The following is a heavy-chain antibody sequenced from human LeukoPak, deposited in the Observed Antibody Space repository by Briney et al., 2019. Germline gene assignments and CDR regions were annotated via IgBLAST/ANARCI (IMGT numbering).Heavy chain of an antibody. CDR3: ARDLDCSGGSCYFNWFDP. CDR1: GGSISSYY. Sequence: ASETLSLTCTVSGGSISSYYWSWIRQPPGKGLEWIGYIYYSGSTYYNPSLKSRVTISVDTSKNQFSLKLSSVTAADTAVYYCARDLDCSGGSCYFNWFDPWGQGTLVTVSS. V-gene: IGHV4-59*04. J-gene: IGHJ5*02. CDR2: IYYSGST. D-gene: IGHD2-15*01.